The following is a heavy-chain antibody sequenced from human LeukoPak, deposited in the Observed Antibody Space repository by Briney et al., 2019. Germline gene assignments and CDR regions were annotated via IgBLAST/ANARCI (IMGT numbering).Heavy chain of an antibody. Sequence: GGSLRLSCAASGFTFDDYGMSWVRQAPGKGLVWVSRINSDGSSTSYADSVKGRFTISRDNAKNTLYLQMNSLRAEDTAVYYCARDPAYYDILTGYYDYFDYWGQGTLVTVSS. CDR1: GFTFDDYG. V-gene: IGHV3-74*01. CDR2: INSDGSST. D-gene: IGHD3-9*01. J-gene: IGHJ4*02. CDR3: ARDPAYYDILTGYYDYFDY.